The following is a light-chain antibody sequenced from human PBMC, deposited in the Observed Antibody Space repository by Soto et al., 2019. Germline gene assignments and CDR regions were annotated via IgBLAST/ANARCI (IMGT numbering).Light chain of an antibody. V-gene: IGLV1-51*01. CDR3: GTWDSSLSAHVV. J-gene: IGLJ2*01. CDR2: DNN. CDR1: SSNIGNNY. Sequence: QSVLTQPPSVSAAPGQKVTISCSGSSSNIGNNYVSWYQQLPGTAPKLLIYDNNKRPSGIPDRFSGSKSGTSATLGITGLQTGDEADYYRGTWDSSLSAHVVLGGGTKVTVL.